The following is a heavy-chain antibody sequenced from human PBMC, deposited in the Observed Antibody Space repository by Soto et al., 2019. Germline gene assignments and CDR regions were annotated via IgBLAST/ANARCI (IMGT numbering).Heavy chain of an antibody. Sequence: TLSLTCTVSGGSMRNYFWTWIRQPPGKGLEWIGYIHYSGTTSFFPSYNPSLRSRVTISEDTSKNQFSLKLLSVTTADTAVYFCAAGEASSRTLAPYYLDFWGQGTLVTVSS. CDR2: IHYSGTT. V-gene: IGHV4-59*07. J-gene: IGHJ4*02. CDR3: AAGEASSRTLAPYYLDF. CDR1: GGSMRNYF. D-gene: IGHD6-13*01.